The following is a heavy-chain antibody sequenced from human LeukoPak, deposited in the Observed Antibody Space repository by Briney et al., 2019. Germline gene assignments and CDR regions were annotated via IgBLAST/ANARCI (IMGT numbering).Heavy chain of an antibody. CDR1: GCTFSSYE. D-gene: IGHD5-18*01. Sequence: GGSLRLSCAASGCTFSSYEMNWVRQAPGKGLQRVSYISSSGSTIYYADSVKGRFTISRDNAKNSLYLQMNSLRPEDTALYYCTKDSVAMVTTSDYWGQGTLVTVSS. CDR3: TKDSVAMVTTSDY. CDR2: ISSSGSTI. J-gene: IGHJ4*02. V-gene: IGHV3-48*03.